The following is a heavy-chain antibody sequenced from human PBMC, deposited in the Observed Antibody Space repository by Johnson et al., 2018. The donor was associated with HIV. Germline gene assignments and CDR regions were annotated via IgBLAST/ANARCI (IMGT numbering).Heavy chain of an antibody. CDR1: GFSFSTYW. Sequence: VQLVESGGGLVQPGGSLRLSCAASGFSFSTYWMHWVRQAPGKGLVWVSRINSDGSNTTYADSVKGRFTISRDNAKNTLYLQMHNLRAEDTAVYYCARVGPRSKGGPVDAFDIWGQGTMVTVSS. D-gene: IGHD3-16*01. J-gene: IGHJ3*02. CDR2: INSDGSNT. CDR3: ARVGPRSKGGPVDAFDI. V-gene: IGHV3-74*01.